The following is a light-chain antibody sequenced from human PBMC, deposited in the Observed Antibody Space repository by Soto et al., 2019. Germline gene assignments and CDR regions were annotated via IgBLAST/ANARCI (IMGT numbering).Light chain of an antibody. CDR3: QQYKVYPYT. CDR2: DVS. Sequence: DIQMTQSPSTLSASIGDRVTLTCRASQSLTGRLPWYQQKPGRPPKLLISDVSILESGVPSRFSGSESGTDFTLTISGLRPDDFATFYCQQYKVYPYTFGQGNRLDI. J-gene: IGKJ2*01. CDR1: QSLTGR. V-gene: IGKV1-5*01.